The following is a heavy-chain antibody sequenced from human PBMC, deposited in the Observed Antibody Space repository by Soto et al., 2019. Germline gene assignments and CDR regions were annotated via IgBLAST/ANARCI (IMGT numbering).Heavy chain of an antibody. D-gene: IGHD2-15*01. Sequence: QVQLVHSGAEVKKPGSSVKVSCKASGGTFSSYAISWVRQAPGQGLEWMGGIIPIFGTANYAQKFQGRVPITADESTSTAYMEVSSLRSEDTAVYYCARGGYCSGGSCSYDYYGMDVWGQGTTVTVSS. V-gene: IGHV1-69*12. CDR2: IIPIFGTA. CDR1: GGTFSSYA. J-gene: IGHJ6*02. CDR3: ARGGYCSGGSCSYDYYGMDV.